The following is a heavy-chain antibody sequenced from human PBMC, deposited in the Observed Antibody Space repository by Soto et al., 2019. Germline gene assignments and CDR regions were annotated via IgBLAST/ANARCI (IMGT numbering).Heavy chain of an antibody. CDR1: GGYISGYF. J-gene: IGHJ3*02. CDR2: IYSAGSK. CDR3: VRGDVFDI. D-gene: IGHD3-16*01. V-gene: IGHV4-4*07. Sequence: QLQLQESGPGQVKPSGTLSLICTVPGGYISGYFWSWVRQPAGKGLEWIGRIYSAGSKNYKPSLKRRVTMAVDTSQNQFSLQLTSVTAADTAMDYCVRGDVFDIWGRGTMVTVSS.